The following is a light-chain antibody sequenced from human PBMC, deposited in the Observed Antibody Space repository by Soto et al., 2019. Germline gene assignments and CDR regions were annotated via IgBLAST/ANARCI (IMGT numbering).Light chain of an antibody. J-gene: IGKJ1*01. CDR3: QQYNNWPPWT. CDR1: QSVSSNY. Sequence: EIVLTQSPGTLSLSPGERATLSCRASQSVSSNYLAWYQQSPGQAPRLLIYGASSRATGIPDRFSGSGSGTDFTLTISSLQSEDFAVYYCQQYNNWPPWTFGQGTKVEIK. V-gene: IGKV3-20*01. CDR2: GAS.